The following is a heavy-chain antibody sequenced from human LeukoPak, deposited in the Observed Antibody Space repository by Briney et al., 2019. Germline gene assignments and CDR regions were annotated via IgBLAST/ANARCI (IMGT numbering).Heavy chain of an antibody. CDR1: GFTFSSYA. J-gene: IGHJ4*02. V-gene: IGHV3-23*01. CDR3: ATGSVRYSASWYSQEGDY. D-gene: IGHD6-13*01. Sequence: GGSLRLSCAASGFTFSSYAMSWVRQAPGKGLEWVSGIGGSGGGTSQADSVKGRFTISRDNAKNSLYLQMNSLRAEDTAVYYCATGSVRYSASWYSQEGDYWGQGTLVTVSS. CDR2: IGGSGGGT.